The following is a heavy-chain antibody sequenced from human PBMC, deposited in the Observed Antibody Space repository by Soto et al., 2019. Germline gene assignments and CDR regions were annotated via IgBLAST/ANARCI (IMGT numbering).Heavy chain of an antibody. CDR3: AKALRGSSYYVPDD. CDR2: ISKDGSEK. V-gene: IGHV3-30*18. CDR1: GFTFSDYG. D-gene: IGHD1-26*01. J-gene: IGHJ4*02. Sequence: QVQLLDSGGGVVQPGRSLRLTCVASGFTFSDYGMHWVRQAPGKGLEWVAVISKDGSEKYYADSLKDRFTISRDNSVNTLYLEANSLTTEVTAVYYGAKALRGSSYYVPDDWGQGTLVTVSS.